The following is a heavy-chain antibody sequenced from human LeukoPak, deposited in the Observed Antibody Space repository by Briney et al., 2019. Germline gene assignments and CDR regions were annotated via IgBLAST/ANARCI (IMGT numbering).Heavy chain of an antibody. CDR2: INYSGST. CDR1: NGSFSGYY. Sequence: PSETLSLTCAVYNGSFSGYYWSWIRQTPGKGLEWIGEINYSGSTNYNPSLKSRVTISVDTSKNQFSLKLTSVTAADTAVYYCARLVGSSWYREVLRGRDYWGQGTLVTVSS. CDR3: ARLVGSSWYREVLRGRDY. D-gene: IGHD6-13*01. J-gene: IGHJ4*02. V-gene: IGHV4-34*01.